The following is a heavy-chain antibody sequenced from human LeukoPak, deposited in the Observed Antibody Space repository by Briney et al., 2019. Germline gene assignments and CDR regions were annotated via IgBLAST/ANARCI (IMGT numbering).Heavy chain of an antibody. D-gene: IGHD3-22*01. J-gene: IGHJ4*02. V-gene: IGHV4-59*08. Sequence: SETLSLTCTVSGGSISSYYWSWIRQPPGKGLEWIGYVYYSGSTNYNPSLKSRVTISVDTSKNQFSLKLSSVTAADTAVYYCARGEDSSGYYYLFDYWGQGTLVTVSS. CDR2: VYYSGST. CDR3: ARGEDSSGYYYLFDY. CDR1: GGSISSYY.